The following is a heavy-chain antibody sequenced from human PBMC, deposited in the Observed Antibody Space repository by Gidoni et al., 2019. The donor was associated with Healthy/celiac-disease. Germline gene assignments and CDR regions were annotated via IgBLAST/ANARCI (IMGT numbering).Heavy chain of an antibody. CDR3: ARVDTDYYYGMDV. CDR1: GFPFSSYS. D-gene: IGHD2-2*02. Sequence: LQLVAAGGGLVKPGGSLRLSGAASGFPFSSYSRNWVRQAPGKGLQLVSSISSSSSYIYDAASVQGRFTISRDNAMNSLYLQMNSVRAEDTAVYYCARVDTDYYYGMDVWGQGTTVTVSS. V-gene: IGHV3-21*01. J-gene: IGHJ6*02. CDR2: ISSSSSYI.